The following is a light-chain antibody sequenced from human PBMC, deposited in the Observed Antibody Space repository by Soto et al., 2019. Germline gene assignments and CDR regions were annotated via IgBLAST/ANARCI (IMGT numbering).Light chain of an antibody. J-gene: IGKJ5*01. Sequence: EIVLTQSPATLSLSPGERATLSCRASQSVSSYLAWYQQKPGQAPRLLIYGASSRAIHPPDRFSGSGSGTEFTLTISSLQSEDSAVYYCQQYNKWSAITFGQGTRLE. V-gene: IGKV3D-15*01. CDR1: QSVSSY. CDR3: QQYNKWSAIT. CDR2: GAS.